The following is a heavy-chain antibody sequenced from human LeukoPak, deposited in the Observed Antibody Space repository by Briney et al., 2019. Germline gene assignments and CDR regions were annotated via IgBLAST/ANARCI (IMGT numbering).Heavy chain of an antibody. CDR2: IYPGDSDT. J-gene: IGHJ4*02. CDR3: AXXXHEXSSTSCYTSYFDY. CDR1: GYSFTSYW. V-gene: IGHV5-51*01. D-gene: IGHD2-2*02. Sequence: GESLKISCKGSGYSFTSYWIGWVRQMPGKGLEWMGIIYPGDSDTRYSPSFQGQVTISADKSISTAYLQWSSLKASDTAMYYCAXXXHEXSSTSCYTSYFDYWGQGTLVTVSS.